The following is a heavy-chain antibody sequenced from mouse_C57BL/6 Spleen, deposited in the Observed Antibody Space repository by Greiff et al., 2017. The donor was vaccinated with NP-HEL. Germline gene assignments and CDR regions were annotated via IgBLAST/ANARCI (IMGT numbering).Heavy chain of an antibody. Sequence: VQLQQSGPELVKPGASVKISCKASGYAFSSSWMNWVKQRPGKGLEWIGRIYPGDGDTNYNGKFKGKATLTADKSSSTAYMQLSSLTSEDSAVYFCARSSLPTLFLGDYWGQGTTLTVSS. CDR2: IYPGDGDT. CDR3: ARSSLPTLFLGDY. V-gene: IGHV1-82*01. D-gene: IGHD5-5*01. J-gene: IGHJ2*01. CDR1: GYAFSSSW.